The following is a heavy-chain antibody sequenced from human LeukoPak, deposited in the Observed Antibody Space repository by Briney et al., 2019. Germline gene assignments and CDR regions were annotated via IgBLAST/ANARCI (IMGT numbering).Heavy chain of an antibody. CDR1: GFTFSNAW. CDR3: TTDLLWFGELRDY. CDR2: IKSKTDGGTT. J-gene: IGHJ4*02. D-gene: IGHD3-10*01. Sequence: GGSLRLSCAASGFTFSNAWMSWVRQAPGKGLEWVGRIKSKTDGGTTDYAAPVKGRFTISRDDSKNTLYLQMNSLKTEDTAVYYCTTDLLWFGELRDYWGQGTLVTVSS. V-gene: IGHV3-15*01.